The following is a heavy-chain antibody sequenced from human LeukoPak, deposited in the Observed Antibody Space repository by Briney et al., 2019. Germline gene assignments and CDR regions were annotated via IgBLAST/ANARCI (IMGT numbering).Heavy chain of an antibody. CDR2: ISYSGST. Sequence: PSETLSLTCTVSGGSISSYYWSWIRQPPGKGLEWIGYISYSGSTTHNPSLKSRVTMSVDSSKNQFSLKLSSVTAADTAVYYCARQGAVAATYYYYALDVWGQGTTVTVSS. CDR3: ARQGAVAATYYYYALDV. V-gene: IGHV4-59*08. D-gene: IGHD6-19*01. J-gene: IGHJ6*02. CDR1: GGSISSYY.